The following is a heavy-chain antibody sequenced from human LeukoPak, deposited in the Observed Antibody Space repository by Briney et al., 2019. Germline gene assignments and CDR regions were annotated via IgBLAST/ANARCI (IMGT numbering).Heavy chain of an antibody. V-gene: IGHV4-30-2*01. CDR1: VGPISRGGYA. Sequence: PSHTLSLTCAVSVGPISRGGYAGSSSRRPRGEGLDWIGYIYHSGRSYYHPSLKSRVTISVDRSKNQISLKRSSVTAAYTAVYYCARASHKNVYYFDDWGQGTLVTVSS. CDR2: IYHSGRS. CDR3: ARASHKNVYYFDD. J-gene: IGHJ4*02. D-gene: IGHD3-16*01.